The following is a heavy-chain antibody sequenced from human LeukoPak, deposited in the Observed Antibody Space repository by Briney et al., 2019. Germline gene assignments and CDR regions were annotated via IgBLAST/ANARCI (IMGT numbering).Heavy chain of an antibody. CDR3: SRVTAYYYYGMDV. V-gene: IGHV3-15*01. Sequence: GGSLRLSCAASGFTFSRAWMSWVRQAPGKGLEWAGRIKSKSDGGTTDYAAPVKGRFTISRDDSENTLYLQMNSLKTEDTAVYYCSRVTAYYYYGMDVWGQGTTVTVSS. D-gene: IGHD2-21*02. CDR2: IKSKSDGGTT. CDR1: GFTFSRAW. J-gene: IGHJ6*02.